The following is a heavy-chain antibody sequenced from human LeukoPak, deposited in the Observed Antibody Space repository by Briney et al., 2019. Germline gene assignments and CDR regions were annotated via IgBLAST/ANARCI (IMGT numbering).Heavy chain of an antibody. D-gene: IGHD2-15*01. CDR1: GFPFSTYA. J-gene: IGHJ5*02. V-gene: IGHV3-23*01. CDR2: MISPTDT. CDR3: TKYLSGGPSRWFDA. Sequence: GDSLRLAWAASGFPFSTYAMNWVRQTPEEVLEWVSTMISPTDTHYADSGKGRFTISRDDSKNTLYLQMNALRAEDTAKYYCTKYLSGGPSRWFDAWGQGTLVTVSS.